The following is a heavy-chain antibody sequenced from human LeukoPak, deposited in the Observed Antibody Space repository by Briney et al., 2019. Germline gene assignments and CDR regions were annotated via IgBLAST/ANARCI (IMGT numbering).Heavy chain of an antibody. D-gene: IGHD4-23*01. V-gene: IGHV1-8*01. Sequence: ASVKVSCKASGYTFTSYDINWVRRATGQGLEWMGWMNPNSGNTGYAQKFQGRVTMTRDTSTSTVYMELSSLRSEDTAVYYCARDLGSNPSYWGQGTLVTVSS. CDR1: GYTFTSYD. CDR2: MNPNSGNT. J-gene: IGHJ4*02. CDR3: ARDLGSNPSY.